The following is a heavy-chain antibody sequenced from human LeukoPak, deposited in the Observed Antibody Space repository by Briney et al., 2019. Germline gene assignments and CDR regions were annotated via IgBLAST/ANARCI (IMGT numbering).Heavy chain of an antibody. Sequence: PGGSLRLSCAASGFTFSIYSMNWVRQAPGKGLEWVSYISTSSSTIYYADSVKGRFTISRDNAKNSLYLQMSSLRAEDTAVYYCARTNRQYSGGTEDYWGQGTLVTVSS. D-gene: IGHD5-12*01. J-gene: IGHJ4*02. V-gene: IGHV3-48*04. CDR1: GFTFSIYS. CDR3: ARTNRQYSGGTEDY. CDR2: ISTSSSTI.